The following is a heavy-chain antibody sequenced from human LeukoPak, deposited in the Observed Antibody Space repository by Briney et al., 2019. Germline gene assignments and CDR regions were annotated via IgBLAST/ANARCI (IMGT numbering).Heavy chain of an antibody. J-gene: IGHJ4*02. CDR2: IYSGGST. CDR1: GFTVSSNY. Sequence: PGGSLRLSCAASGFTVSSNYMSWVRQAPGKGLEWVSVIYSGGSTYYADSVKGRFTISRDNSKNTLYLQMNSLRAEDTAVYYCARAARGVYGDAYFDYWGQGTVVTVSS. CDR3: ARAARGVYGDAYFDY. V-gene: IGHV3-53*01. D-gene: IGHD4-17*01.